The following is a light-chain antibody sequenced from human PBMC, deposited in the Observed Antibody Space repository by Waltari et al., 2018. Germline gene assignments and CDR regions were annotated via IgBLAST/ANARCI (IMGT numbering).Light chain of an antibody. Sequence: SYELTQPPSVSVSPGQTARITCSGDAVSKKYASWHQQKSGQAPGAVIYEDSKRSSGIPERFSGSRSGTMATLTITGAQEEDEADYYCYSTDSSGNPSFGTGTKVTVL. J-gene: IGLJ1*01. V-gene: IGLV3-10*01. CDR1: AVSKKY. CDR2: EDS. CDR3: YSTDSSGNPS.